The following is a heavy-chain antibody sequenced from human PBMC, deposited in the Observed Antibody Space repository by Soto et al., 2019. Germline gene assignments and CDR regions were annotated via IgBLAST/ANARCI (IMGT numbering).Heavy chain of an antibody. D-gene: IGHD6-13*01. J-gene: IGHJ4*02. V-gene: IGHV1-2*04. CDR2: INPNSGGT. CDR3: ARGPFIAAAGPVDY. Sequence: QVQLVQSGAEVKKPGASVKVSCKASGYTYTGYYMHCVRQAPGQGLEWMGWINPNSGGTNYAQKFQGWVTMTRDTCVSTAYMELSRLRSDDTAVYYCARGPFIAAAGPVDYWGQGTLVTVSS. CDR1: GYTYTGYY.